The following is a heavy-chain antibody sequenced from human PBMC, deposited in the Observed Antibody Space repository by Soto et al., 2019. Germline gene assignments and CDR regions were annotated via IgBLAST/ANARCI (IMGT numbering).Heavy chain of an antibody. Sequence: EVQLVESGGGLVQPGGSLRLSCAASGFTFNTYSMNWVRQTPGKGLEWVSYITSGSTRILYADSVQGRFTISRDNAKNSLYLQMTSLRDDDTAIYYCTRDPQALDFWGQGTRVIVSS. CDR2: ITSGSTRI. CDR3: TRDPQALDF. V-gene: IGHV3-48*02. J-gene: IGHJ4*02. CDR1: GFTFNTYS.